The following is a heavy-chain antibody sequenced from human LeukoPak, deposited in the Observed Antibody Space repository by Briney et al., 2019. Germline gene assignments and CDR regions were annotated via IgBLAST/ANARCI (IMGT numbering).Heavy chain of an antibody. D-gene: IGHD3-16*01. CDR1: AFTFSSYW. V-gene: IGHV3-7*01. CDR3: AKDSAWGRYDD. Sequence: PGPSLRPAFAPSAFTFSSYWISSVRQAPGKGLGWVDNIKHDGSEKYYVDSVKGRFTLSRDNSKTTLYLQMNSLRAEDRAVYYCAKDSAWGRYDDWGQGTLVTVSS. J-gene: IGHJ1*01. CDR2: IKHDGSEK.